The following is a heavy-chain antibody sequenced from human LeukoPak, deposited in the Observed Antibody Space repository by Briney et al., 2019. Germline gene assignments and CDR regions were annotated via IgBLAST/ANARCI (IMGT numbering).Heavy chain of an antibody. V-gene: IGHV4-39*01. CDR3: ARHMGGSYAPWFYFDY. CDR1: GGSISSSSYY. J-gene: IGHJ4*02. D-gene: IGHD1-26*01. Sequence: SSETLSLTCTVSGGSISSSSYYWGWIRQPPGKGLEWIGSIYYSGSTYYNPSLKSRVTISVDTSKNQFSLKLSSVTAADTAVYYCARHMGGSYAPWFYFDYWGQGTLVTVSS. CDR2: IYYSGST.